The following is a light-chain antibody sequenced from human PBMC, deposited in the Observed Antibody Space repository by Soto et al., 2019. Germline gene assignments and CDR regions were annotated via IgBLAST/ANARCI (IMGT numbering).Light chain of an antibody. V-gene: IGLV2-11*01. CDR2: DVT. CDR1: SSDVGGYNF. CDR3: CAYSGTSTLYV. J-gene: IGLJ1*01. Sequence: QSALTQPRSVSGSPGQSVTISCTGTSSDVGGYNFVSWYQQYPGKAPKLLIYDVTKRPSGVPDRFSGSKSGNTASLTISGLQTEDEADYYCCAYSGTSTLYVFGARTKVIVL.